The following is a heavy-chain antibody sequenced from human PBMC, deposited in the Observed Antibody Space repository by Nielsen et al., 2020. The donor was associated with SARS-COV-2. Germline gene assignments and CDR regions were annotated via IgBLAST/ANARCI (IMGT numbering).Heavy chain of an antibody. J-gene: IGHJ5*02. V-gene: IGHV1-18*01. D-gene: IGHD4-17*01. CDR3: ARVFAFSVTTDWFDP. Sequence: ASVKVSCKASGHTFTSYGISWVRQAPGQGLEWMGWISAYNGNTNYAQKLQGRVTMTTDTSTSTAYMELRSLRSDDTAVYYCARVFAFSVTTDWFDPWGQGTLVTVSS. CDR2: ISAYNGNT. CDR1: GHTFTSYG.